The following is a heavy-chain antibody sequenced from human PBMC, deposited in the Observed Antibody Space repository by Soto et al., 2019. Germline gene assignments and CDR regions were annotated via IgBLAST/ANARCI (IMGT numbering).Heavy chain of an antibody. Sequence: PSETLSLTCTVSGGSISSGGYYWSWIRQHPGKGLEWIGYIYYSGSTYYNPSLKSRVTISVDTSKNQFSLKLSSVTAADTAVYYCARERSTNYYYYMDVWGKGTTVTVSS. V-gene: IGHV4-31*03. J-gene: IGHJ6*03. CDR2: IYYSGST. CDR3: ARERSTNYYYYMDV. CDR1: GGSISSGGYY.